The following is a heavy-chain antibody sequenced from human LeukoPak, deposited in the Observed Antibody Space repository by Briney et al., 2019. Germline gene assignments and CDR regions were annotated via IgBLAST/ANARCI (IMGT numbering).Heavy chain of an antibody. CDR2: IFYSGNT. V-gene: IGHV4-39*01. CDR1: GGSTSSINYY. CDR3: ARHIHRSYSGSGATDWFDP. Sequence: SETLSLTCTVSGGSTSSINYYWGWIRQPPGKGLEWIGSIFYSGNTYYNPSLMSRVTISVDTSKNQFSLKLSSVTAADTAVYYCARHIHRSYSGSGATDWFDPWGQGTLVTVSS. J-gene: IGHJ5*02. D-gene: IGHD3-10*01.